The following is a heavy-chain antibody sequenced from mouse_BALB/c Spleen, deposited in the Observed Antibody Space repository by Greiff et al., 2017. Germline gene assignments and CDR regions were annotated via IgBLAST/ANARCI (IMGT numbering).Heavy chain of an antibody. V-gene: IGHV1S34*01. Sequence: LVKTGASVKISCKASGYSFTGFYMHWVKQSQGKSLEWIGYISSYNGATSYNQKFKGKSTFTVDTSSSTAYMQFNSLTSEDSAVYYCARGGTTVSDYWGQGTTLTVSS. J-gene: IGHJ2*01. D-gene: IGHD1-1*01. CDR3: ARGGTTVSDY. CDR2: ISSYNGAT. CDR1: GYSFTGFY.